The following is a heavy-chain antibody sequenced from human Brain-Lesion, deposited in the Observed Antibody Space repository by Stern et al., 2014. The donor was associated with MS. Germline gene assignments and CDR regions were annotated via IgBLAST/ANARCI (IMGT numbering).Heavy chain of an antibody. D-gene: IGHD2-15*01. CDR2: IYYSGNT. CDR3: AGEEDIRYCSGGSCTGNWFDP. V-gene: IGHV4-39*01. J-gene: IGHJ5*02. CDR1: GGSVSSTSYA. Sequence: QVQLQESGPGLVKPSETLSLTCTVAGGSVSSTSYAWAWIRQPPGKGLEWIGTIYYSGNTYYSPSLKSRLTISLDTSQNQFSLPRRSVTAADTAVYYCAGEEDIRYCSGGSCTGNWFDPWGQGTLVTVSS.